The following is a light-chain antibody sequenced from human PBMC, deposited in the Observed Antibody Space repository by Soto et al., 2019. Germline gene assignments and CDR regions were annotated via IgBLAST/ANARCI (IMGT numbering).Light chain of an antibody. V-gene: IGKV3-20*01. CDR1: RSVSSSF. CDR3: QQYGSSPPLT. Sequence: EIVLTQSPGTLSLSPGGRATLSCRASRSVSSSFLAWYQQKPGQAPRLLIYGASSRATGIPDRFSGSGSGTDFPLTISRLEPEDFAVYYCQQYGSSPPLTFGGGTTVEIK. CDR2: GAS. J-gene: IGKJ4*01.